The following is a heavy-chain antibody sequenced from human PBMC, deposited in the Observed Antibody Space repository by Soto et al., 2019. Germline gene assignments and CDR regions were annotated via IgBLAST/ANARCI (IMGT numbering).Heavy chain of an antibody. CDR3: ARGHEDSGSYFIDY. CDR1: GGTFSSYA. J-gene: IGHJ4*02. CDR2: IIPIFGTA. V-gene: IGHV1-69*01. D-gene: IGHD1-26*01. Sequence: QVQLVQSGAEVKKPGSSVKVSYKASGGTFSSYAISWVRQAPGQGLEWMGGIIPIFGTANYAQKFQGRVTITADESTSTAYMELSSLRSEDTAVYYCARGHEDSGSYFIDYWGQGTLVTVSS.